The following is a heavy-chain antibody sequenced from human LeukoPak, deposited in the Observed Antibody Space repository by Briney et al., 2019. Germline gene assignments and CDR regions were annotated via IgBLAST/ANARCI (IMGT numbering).Heavy chain of an antibody. CDR2: IYYSGST. Sequence: SETLSLTCTVSGGSISSSSYYWGWIRQPPGKGLEWIGSIYYSGSTYYNPSLKSRVTISVDTSKSQFSLKLSSVTAADTAVYYCARDPSGLYYDSTEAYFDYWGQGTLVTVSS. V-gene: IGHV4-39*07. CDR3: ARDPSGLYYDSTEAYFDY. CDR1: GGSISSSSYY. J-gene: IGHJ4*02. D-gene: IGHD3-22*01.